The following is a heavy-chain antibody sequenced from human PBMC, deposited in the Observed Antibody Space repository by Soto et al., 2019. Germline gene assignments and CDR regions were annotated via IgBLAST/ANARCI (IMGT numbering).Heavy chain of an antibody. CDR2: ISDSGST. Sequence: PSETLSLTCTVSGGSISSYYWSWIRQPPGKGLEWIGYISDSGSTNYNPSLKSRVTISVDTSKNQFSLKLSSVTAADTAVYYCGIAKNRRHYDIFPNWFDPGGQGTLVTVSS. CDR1: GGSISSYY. V-gene: IGHV4-59*12. CDR3: GIAKNRRHYDIFPNWFDP. D-gene: IGHD3-9*01. J-gene: IGHJ5*02.